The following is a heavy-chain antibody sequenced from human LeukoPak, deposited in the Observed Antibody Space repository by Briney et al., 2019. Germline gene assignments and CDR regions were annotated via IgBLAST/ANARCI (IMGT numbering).Heavy chain of an antibody. D-gene: IGHD6-19*01. CDR1: GGSISSYY. V-gene: IGHV4-59*01. CDR2: IYYSGST. Sequence: SETLSLTCTVSGGSISSYYWSWIRQPPGKGLEWIGYIYYSGSTNYNPSLKSRVTISVDTSKNQFSLKLSSVPAADTAVYYCAREGAGYSSGWYNYYYGMDVWGQGTTVTVSS. J-gene: IGHJ6*02. CDR3: AREGAGYSSGWYNYYYGMDV.